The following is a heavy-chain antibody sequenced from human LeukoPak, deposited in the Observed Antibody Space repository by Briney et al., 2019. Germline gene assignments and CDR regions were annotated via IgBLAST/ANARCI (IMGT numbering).Heavy chain of an antibody. Sequence: PSETLSLTCTVSGGSISSYYWSWIRQPPGKGLEWIGYIYYSGSTNYNPSLKSRVTISVDTSKNQFSLKLSSVTAADTAVYYCARAPFRQGAFDNWGQGTMVTVSS. CDR1: GGSISSYY. CDR3: ARAPFRQGAFDN. J-gene: IGHJ3*02. CDR2: IYYSGST. V-gene: IGHV4-59*01.